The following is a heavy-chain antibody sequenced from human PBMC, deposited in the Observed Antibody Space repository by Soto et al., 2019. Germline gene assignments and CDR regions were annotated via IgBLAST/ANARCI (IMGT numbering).Heavy chain of an antibody. Sequence: PGGSLRLSCAASGFTFSSYAMSWVRQAPGKGLEWVSAISGSGGSTYYADSVKGRFTISRDNSKNTLYLQMNSLRAEDTAVYYCAKDQEYQLLLALDYWGQGTLVTVSS. V-gene: IGHV3-23*01. CDR3: AKDQEYQLLLALDY. D-gene: IGHD2-2*01. CDR2: ISGSGGST. CDR1: GFTFSSYA. J-gene: IGHJ4*02.